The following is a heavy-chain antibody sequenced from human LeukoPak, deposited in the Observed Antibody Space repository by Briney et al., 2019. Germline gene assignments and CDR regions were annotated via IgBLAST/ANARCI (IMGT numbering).Heavy chain of an antibody. V-gene: IGHV1-69*05. J-gene: IGHJ5*02. CDR3: ASGQSDWFDP. CDR2: IIPIFGTA. Sequence: SVKVSCKASGYTFTSYGISWVRQAPGQGLEWMGGIIPIFGTANYAQKFQGRVTITTDESTSTAYMELSSLRSEDTAVYYCASGQSDWFDPWGQGTLVTVSS. CDR1: GYTFTSYG.